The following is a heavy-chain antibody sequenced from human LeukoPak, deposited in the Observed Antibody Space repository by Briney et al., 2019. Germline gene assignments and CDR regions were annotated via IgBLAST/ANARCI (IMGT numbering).Heavy chain of an antibody. CDR3: RTRIADPWIYGDFVDY. Sequence: GWSLRLSRAASGFIFSNAWMGWVRQAPGKGLEWVGLIKRKTDGGTTDYAAPVKGRFTISRDDSKNTLYLQMNRLKTEGTTVYYSRTRIADPWIYGDFVDYWSRGTLVTVSS. D-gene: IGHD4-17*01. CDR1: GFIFSNAW. CDR2: IKRKTDGGTT. J-gene: IGHJ4*02. V-gene: IGHV3-15*01.